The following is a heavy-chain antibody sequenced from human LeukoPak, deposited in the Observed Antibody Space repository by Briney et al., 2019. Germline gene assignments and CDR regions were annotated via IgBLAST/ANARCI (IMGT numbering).Heavy chain of an antibody. Sequence: GASVKVSCKASGYTFSGHYMHWVRQAPGHGLEWMGWINPSRGGTKYAQKFQGRVTMTMDTSINTAYMELSGLRSDDTAVYYCARDKDFWTGYFYLDFWGQGTLVTVSS. CDR1: GYTFSGHY. J-gene: IGHJ4*02. V-gene: IGHV1-2*02. CDR2: INPSRGGT. CDR3: ARDKDFWTGYFYLDF. D-gene: IGHD3/OR15-3a*01.